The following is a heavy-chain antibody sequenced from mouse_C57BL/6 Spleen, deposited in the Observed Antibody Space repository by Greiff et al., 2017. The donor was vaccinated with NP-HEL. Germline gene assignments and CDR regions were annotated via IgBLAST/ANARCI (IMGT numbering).Heavy chain of an antibody. CDR3: ANHYGYDRDYAMDY. CDR2: IHPNRGST. Sequence: QVQLQQPGAELVKPGASVKLSCKASGYTFTSYWMHWVKQRPGQGLEWIGMIHPNRGSTNYNEKFKSKATLTVDKSSSTAYMQLSSLTSEDSAVYYCANHYGYDRDYAMDYWGQGTSVTVSS. J-gene: IGHJ4*01. CDR1: GYTFTSYW. D-gene: IGHD2-2*01. V-gene: IGHV1-64*01.